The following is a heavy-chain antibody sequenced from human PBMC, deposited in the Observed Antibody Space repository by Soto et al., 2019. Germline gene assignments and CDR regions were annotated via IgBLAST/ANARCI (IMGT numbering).Heavy chain of an antibody. V-gene: IGHV3-15*07. CDR3: RSLPKFGESAFDV. Sequence: EVQLVESGGGLVEPGGSLRLSCAASGFTFNNAWMNRVRQVPGKGLEWVGRIKSKTDGGTIDYAAPVKGRFTISRDDSKNTVYLQMNSLKIEDTAVYYCRSLPKFGESAFDVWGQGTMVTVSS. CDR1: GFTFNNAW. J-gene: IGHJ3*01. D-gene: IGHD3-10*01. CDR2: IKSKTDGGTI.